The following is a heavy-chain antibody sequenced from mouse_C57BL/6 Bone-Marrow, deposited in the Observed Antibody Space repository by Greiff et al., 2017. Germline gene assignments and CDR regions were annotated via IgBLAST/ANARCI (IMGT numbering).Heavy chain of an antibody. CDR1: GFTFSSYG. Sequence: EVLLVESGGDLVKPGGSLKLSCAASGFTFSSYGMSWVRQTPDKRLEWVATISSGGGYTYYPDSVTGRFTISRDNATNTQYLHMSSLKAEDTAMYYGARHALRCYYGMDYWGQGTSVTVSS. CDR2: ISSGGGYT. CDR3: ARHALRCYYGMDY. D-gene: IGHD1-1*01. J-gene: IGHJ4*01. V-gene: IGHV5-6*01.